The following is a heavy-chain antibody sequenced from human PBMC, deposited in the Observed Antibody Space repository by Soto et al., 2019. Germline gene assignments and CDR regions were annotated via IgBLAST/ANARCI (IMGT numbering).Heavy chain of an antibody. CDR2: IFYSGST. CDR3: ARGELRFWFDP. V-gene: IGHV4-59*01. D-gene: IGHD1-26*01. CDR1: GGSISNYY. Sequence: SETLSLTCTVSGGSISNYYWSWIRQPPGRGLEWIGHIFYSGSTNYNPALKSRVTISVDKSKNQFSLKLSSVTAADTAVYYCARGELRFWFDPWGQGTLVTVSS. J-gene: IGHJ5*02.